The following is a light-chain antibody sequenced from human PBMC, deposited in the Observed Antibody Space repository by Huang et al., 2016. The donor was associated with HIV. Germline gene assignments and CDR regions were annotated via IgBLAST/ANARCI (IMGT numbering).Light chain of an antibody. J-gene: IGKJ4*01. Sequence: DIVMTQSPDSLALSLGERATINCNSSQTISYNKNYLAWYQQKPGQSPKLLIYWASTRESGVADRFSGSGSGTDFTLTISSLQAEDVAVYYCQQYYSKPLTFGGGTKVEIK. V-gene: IGKV4-1*01. CDR3: QQYYSKPLT. CDR1: QTISYNKNY. CDR2: WAS.